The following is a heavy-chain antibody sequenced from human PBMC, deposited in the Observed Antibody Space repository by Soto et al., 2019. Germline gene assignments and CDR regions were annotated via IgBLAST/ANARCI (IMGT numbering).Heavy chain of an antibody. Sequence: SLRLSCAASGFTFDDYAMHWVRQAPVNGLEWVSGISWNSGSIGYADSVKGRFTISRDNAKNSLYLQMNSLRAEDTALYYCAKVISYYYDSSGIGDAFDIWGQGTMVTVSS. J-gene: IGHJ3*02. CDR2: ISWNSGSI. D-gene: IGHD3-22*01. V-gene: IGHV3-9*01. CDR3: AKVISYYYDSSGIGDAFDI. CDR1: GFTFDDYA.